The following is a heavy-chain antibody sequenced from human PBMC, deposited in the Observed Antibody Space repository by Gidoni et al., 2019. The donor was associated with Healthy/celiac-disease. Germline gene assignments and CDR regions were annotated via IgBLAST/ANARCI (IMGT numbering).Heavy chain of an antibody. CDR3: ARVIEDIVVVPAAIRSIYYYYMDV. CDR1: GGTFSSYA. CDR2: IIPIFGTA. Sequence: QVQLVQSGAEVKMPGSSVKVSCKASGGTFSSYAISWVRQAPGQGLEWMGGIIPIFGTANYAQKFQGRVTITADKSTSTAYMELSSLRSEDTAVYYCARVIEDIVVVPAAIRSIYYYYMDVWGKGTTVTVSS. J-gene: IGHJ6*03. V-gene: IGHV1-69*06. D-gene: IGHD2-2*02.